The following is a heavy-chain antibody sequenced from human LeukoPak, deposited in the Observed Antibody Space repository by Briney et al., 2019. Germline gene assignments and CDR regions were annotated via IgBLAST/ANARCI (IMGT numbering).Heavy chain of an antibody. CDR1: GFTFSSYA. J-gene: IGHJ5*02. CDR3: ARGVMISPYNWFDP. D-gene: IGHD3-16*01. CDR2: ISYDGSNK. Sequence: GGSLRLSCATSGFTFSSYAMHWVRQAPGKGLEWVAVISYDGSNKYYADSVKGRFTISRDNSKNTLYLQMNSLRAEDTAVYYCARGVMISPYNWFDPWGQGTLVTVSS. V-gene: IGHV3-30-3*01.